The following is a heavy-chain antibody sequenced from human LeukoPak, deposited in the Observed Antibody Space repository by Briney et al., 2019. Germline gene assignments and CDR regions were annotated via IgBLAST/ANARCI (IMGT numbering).Heavy chain of an antibody. CDR2: IYYSGST. CDR3: ARDRGYGSGSYADY. J-gene: IGHJ4*02. Sequence: SETLSLTCTVSGGSINSNGYYWGWIRQPPGKGLEWIGSIYYSGSTYYNPSLKSRVTISVDTSKNQFSLKLSSVTAADTAVYYCARDRGYGSGSYADYWGQGTLVTVSS. V-gene: IGHV4-39*07. D-gene: IGHD3-10*01. CDR1: GGSINSNGYY.